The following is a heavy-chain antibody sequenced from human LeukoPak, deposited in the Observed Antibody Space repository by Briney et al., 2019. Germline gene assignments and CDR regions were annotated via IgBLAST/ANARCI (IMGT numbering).Heavy chain of an antibody. D-gene: IGHD6-13*01. Sequence: GESLKISCKGSGYSFTSYWIGWVRQMPGKGLEWMGIIYPGDSDTRYSPSFQGQVTISAGKSISTAYLQWSSLKASDTAMYYCARASSSWQTYYYYYMDVWGKGTTVTVSS. CDR1: GYSFTSYW. J-gene: IGHJ6*03. V-gene: IGHV5-51*01. CDR2: IYPGDSDT. CDR3: ARASSSWQTYYYYYMDV.